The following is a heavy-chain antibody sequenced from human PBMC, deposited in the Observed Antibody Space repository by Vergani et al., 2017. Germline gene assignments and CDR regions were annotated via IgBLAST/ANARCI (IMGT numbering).Heavy chain of an antibody. V-gene: IGHV4-39*01. CDR1: GGSISSSSYY. Sequence: QLQLQESGPGLVKPSETLSLTCTVSGGSISSSSYYWGWIRQPPGKGLEWIGSIYYSGSTYYNPSLKSRVTISVDTSKNQFSLKLSSVTAADTAVYYCARAEATVTGTTGGISSYYFDYWGQGTLVTVSS. D-gene: IGHD1-1*01. CDR3: ARAEATVTGTTGGISSYYFDY. CDR2: IYYSGST. J-gene: IGHJ4*02.